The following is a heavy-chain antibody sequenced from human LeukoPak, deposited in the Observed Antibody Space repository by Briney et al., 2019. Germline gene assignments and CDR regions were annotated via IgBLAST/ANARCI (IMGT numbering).Heavy chain of an antibody. J-gene: IGHJ4*02. CDR1: GYCISSGYY. CDR2: IYHSGST. V-gene: IGHV4-38-2*01. D-gene: IGHD5-24*01. CDR3: AKHEAEMAAILGNY. Sequence: SETLSLTCAVSGYCISSGYYWGWIRQPPGQGLGWVGSIYHSGSTFYNPSLKSRVTISVDTSKNQFSLRLSSVTASDPAWYYCAKHEAEMAAILGNYWGQGTLVTVSS.